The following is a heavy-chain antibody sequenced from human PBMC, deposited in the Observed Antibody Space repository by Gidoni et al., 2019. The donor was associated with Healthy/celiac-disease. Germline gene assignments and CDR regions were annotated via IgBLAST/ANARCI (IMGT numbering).Heavy chain of an antibody. J-gene: IGHJ4*02. CDR1: ACTSTSYA. Sequence: VKVCCKASACTSTSYAISWVRQAPGQGLEWMGGIIPTFGTANYAQKFQGRFTITADESTSTAYIELSSLGSEDTAVYYCARAPREYSGHFDYWGQGTLVTVSS. V-gene: IGHV1-69*13. D-gene: IGHD5-12*01. CDR3: ARAPREYSGHFDY. CDR2: IIPTFGTA.